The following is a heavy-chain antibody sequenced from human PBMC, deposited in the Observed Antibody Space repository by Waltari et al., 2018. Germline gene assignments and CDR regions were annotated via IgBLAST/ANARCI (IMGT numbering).Heavy chain of an antibody. V-gene: IGHV4-59*08. D-gene: IGHD3-3*01. J-gene: IGHJ6*02. CDR1: GGSISSYY. Sequence: QVQLQESGPGLVKPSETLSLTCTVSGGSISSYYWRWIRQPPGKGLEWIGYIYYRGSTNHNPSPKGRFTISVDTCKNQFSLKLSSVTAADTAVYYCARHKSDYDFWSGYYKGQNYYGMDVWGQGTTVTVSS. CDR2: IYYRGST. CDR3: ARHKSDYDFWSGYYKGQNYYGMDV.